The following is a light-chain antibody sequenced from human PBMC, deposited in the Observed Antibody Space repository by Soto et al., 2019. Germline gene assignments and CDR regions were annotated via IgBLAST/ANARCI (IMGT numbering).Light chain of an antibody. CDR3: QQYGSSPRT. J-gene: IGKJ1*01. CDR1: QSVSSSY. V-gene: IGKV3-20*01. CDR2: GAS. Sequence: EIVLTQSPGTLSLSPGERATLSCRASQSVSSSYLAWYQQKPGQAPRLLIYGASNRATGIPDRFSGSGSGTDCTLTISRLEPEDFAVYYCQQYGSSPRTFGQGTKVEI.